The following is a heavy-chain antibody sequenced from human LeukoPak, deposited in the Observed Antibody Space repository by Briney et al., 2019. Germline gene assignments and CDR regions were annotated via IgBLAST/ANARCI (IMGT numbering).Heavy chain of an antibody. Sequence: GGSLRLSCAASGFTFSTYTMYWVRHPPGKRLEWVSIIGSSGGGIHYADSVKGRFTISRDNSKNALYLQMNSLRVEDTAVYYCAIDPNWGAHSWGQGVLVTVSS. CDR2: IGSSGGGI. CDR1: GFTFSTYT. V-gene: IGHV3-23*01. CDR3: AIDPNWGAHS. D-gene: IGHD7-27*01. J-gene: IGHJ4*02.